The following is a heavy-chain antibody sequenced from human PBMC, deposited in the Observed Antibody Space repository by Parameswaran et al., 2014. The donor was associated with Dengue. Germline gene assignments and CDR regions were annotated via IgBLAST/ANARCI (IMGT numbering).Heavy chain of an antibody. Sequence: VRQAPGKGLEWVSSISSSSNYIYYADSLRGRFTISRDNAKNSLYLQINSLRAEDTAVYYCARVWRIFGGVEPRGMDVWGQGTTVTVSS. CDR2: ISSSSNYI. J-gene: IGHJ6*02. CDR3: ARVWRIFGGVEPRGMDV. D-gene: IGHD3-3*01. V-gene: IGHV3-21*01.